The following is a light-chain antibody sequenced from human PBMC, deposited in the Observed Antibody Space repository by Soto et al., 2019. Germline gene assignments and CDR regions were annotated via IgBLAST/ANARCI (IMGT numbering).Light chain of an antibody. CDR2: SDN. V-gene: IGLV1-44*01. CDR1: SSDIGRNS. J-gene: IGLJ3*02. Sequence: QSVLTQPPSASGTPGQRVTISCSGSSSDIGRNSVNWFQQLPGTPPKLLIYSDNQRPSGVPDRFSGSKSGTSASLAISGLQSEDGADYYCAAWDNSLIGLWVFGGGTKLTVL. CDR3: AAWDNSLIGLWV.